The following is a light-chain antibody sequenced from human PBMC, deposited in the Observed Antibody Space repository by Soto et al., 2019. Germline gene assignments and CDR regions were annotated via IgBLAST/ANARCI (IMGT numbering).Light chain of an antibody. V-gene: IGKV3-20*01. CDR3: QQYVSSPAT. Sequence: EIVLTQSPGTLSLSPGDRATLSCRASQSLSSSYLAWYLQKPGQAPRLLIYDTSTRATGVPDRFSGSGSGTDFTLTISRLEPESVAVFYCQQYVSSPATFGQGTKVEI. J-gene: IGKJ1*01. CDR2: DTS. CDR1: QSLSSSY.